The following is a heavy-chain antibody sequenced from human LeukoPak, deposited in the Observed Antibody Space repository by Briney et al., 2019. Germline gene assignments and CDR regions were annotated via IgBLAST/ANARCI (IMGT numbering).Heavy chain of an antibody. CDR1: GFTFSSYT. V-gene: IGHV3-23*01. J-gene: IGHJ4*02. Sequence: GGSLRLSGAASGFTFSSYTMSWVRQAPGKGLEWVSTITTSDGNTYYADSVKGRFTVSRDNSKNTLFLQMNSLRAEDTAVYYCAKDGGLWVSAHWGDSWGRGTLVTVSS. D-gene: IGHD7-27*01. CDR2: ITTSDGNT. CDR3: AKDGGLWVSAHWGDS.